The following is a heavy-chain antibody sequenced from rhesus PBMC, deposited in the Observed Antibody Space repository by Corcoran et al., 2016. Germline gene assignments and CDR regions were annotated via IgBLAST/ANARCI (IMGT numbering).Heavy chain of an antibody. CDR1: GGSISSGYYY. J-gene: IGHJ4*01. CDR3: ARVLIAAAGRTIFDY. V-gene: IGHV4-122*02. CDR2: ITYSGST. Sequence: QVQLQESGPGLVKPSETLSLTCAVSGGSISSGYYYWSWIRQPPGKGLEWIGYITYSGSTSYNPSLRSRGTISRATSKSQFSLKLSSVTAADTAVYYCARVLIAAAGRTIFDYWGQGVLVTVSS. D-gene: IGHD6S26*01.